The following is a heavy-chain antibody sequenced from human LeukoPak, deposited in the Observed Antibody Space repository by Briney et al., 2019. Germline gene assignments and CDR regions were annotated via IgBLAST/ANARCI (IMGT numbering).Heavy chain of an antibody. Sequence: GGSLRLSCAASGFTFSRYWLHWVRQAPGKGLVWVSHISSDGTTTAYADSVKGRFTISGDNAKNTLYLQMNSLRAEDTALYYCVRQYCGGDCSFDYWGQGTLVTVSS. J-gene: IGHJ4*02. CDR1: GFTFSRYW. V-gene: IGHV3-74*03. CDR2: ISSDGTTT. CDR3: VRQYCGGDCSFDY. D-gene: IGHD2-21*02.